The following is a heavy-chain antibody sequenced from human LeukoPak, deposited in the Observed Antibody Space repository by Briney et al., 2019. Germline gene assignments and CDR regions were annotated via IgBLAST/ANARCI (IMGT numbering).Heavy chain of an antibody. CDR3: ARGRHGPLNWFDP. D-gene: IGHD2-8*01. Sequence: SETLSLTCAVSGGSISSSNWWSWVRQPPGKGLEWIGEIYHSGSTNYNPSLKSRVTISVDKSKNQFSLKLSSVTAADTAVYYCARGRHGPLNWFDPWGQGILVTVSS. J-gene: IGHJ5*02. V-gene: IGHV4-4*02. CDR2: IYHSGST. CDR1: GGSISSSNW.